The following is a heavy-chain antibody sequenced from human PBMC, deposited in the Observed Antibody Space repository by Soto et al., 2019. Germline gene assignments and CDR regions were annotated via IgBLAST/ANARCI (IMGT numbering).Heavy chain of an antibody. V-gene: IGHV3-21*01. D-gene: IGHD1-26*01. CDR1: SFSMYS. Sequence: EVQVVESGGGLVKPGGSLRLSCNFSFSMYSMDWVRQAPGKGLEWVASISSGSAFIKYADSVKGRFTISRDNAKNSVSLQMDSLRVEDTAMYYYTRDQGGSYDSWFDPWGRGTLVTVSS. J-gene: IGHJ5*02. CDR3: TRDQGGSYDSWFDP. CDR2: ISSGSAFI.